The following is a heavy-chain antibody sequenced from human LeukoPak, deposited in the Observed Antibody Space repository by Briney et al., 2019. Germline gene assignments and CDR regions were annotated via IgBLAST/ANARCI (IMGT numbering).Heavy chain of an antibody. Sequence: GGSLRLSCAASGFTFSGFAMSWVRQVPGKGLEWVSAISASGGSTYYADSVKGRFTISRDNSKNTLYLQMNSLRAQDTAVYYCAKRVAAAGPYFDYWGQGALVTVSS. CDR1: GFTFSGFA. J-gene: IGHJ4*02. CDR2: ISASGGST. CDR3: AKRVAAAGPYFDY. D-gene: IGHD6-13*01. V-gene: IGHV3-23*01.